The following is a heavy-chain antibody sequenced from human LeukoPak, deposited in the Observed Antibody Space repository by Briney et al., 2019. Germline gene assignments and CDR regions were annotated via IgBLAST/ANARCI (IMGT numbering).Heavy chain of an antibody. CDR1: GGSFSGYY. D-gene: IGHD1-14*01. J-gene: IGHJ4*02. Sequence: SETLSLTCAVYGGSFSGYYWSWIRQPPGKGLEWIGEINHSGSTNYNPSLKSRVTISVDTSKNQFSLKLNSVTAADTAVYYCARHPSWTTPDYWGQGTLVTVSS. CDR3: ARHPSWTTPDY. V-gene: IGHV4-34*01. CDR2: INHSGST.